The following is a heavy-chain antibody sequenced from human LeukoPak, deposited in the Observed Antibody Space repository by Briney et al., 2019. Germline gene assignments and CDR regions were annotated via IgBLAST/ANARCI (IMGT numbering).Heavy chain of an antibody. CDR3: GRGRSMAAGAS. CDR2: ISYSGST. J-gene: IGHJ5*02. D-gene: IGHD5-24*01. CDR1: GAAVISSTYF. Sequence: PSETLPLTCTVSGAAVISSTYFCGWIRQPPGKGLEWIGSISYSGSTYYNPSLKSRVTISVDTSKNQFSLDVSSVTAADTAVYFCGRGRSMAAGASWGEGTLVTVSS. V-gene: IGHV4-39*07.